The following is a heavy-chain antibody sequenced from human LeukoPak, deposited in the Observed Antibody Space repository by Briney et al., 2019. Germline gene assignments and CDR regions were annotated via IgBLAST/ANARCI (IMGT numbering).Heavy chain of an antibody. Sequence: GESLKISCKDSGYRFTSYWIGWVRQMPGKGLEWMGIMYPGDSDTRYSPSFQGQVTISADKSISTAYLQWSSLKASDTAMYYCARLYGSGSYYTYFDYWGQGTLVTVSS. CDR2: MYPGDSDT. D-gene: IGHD3-10*01. J-gene: IGHJ4*02. V-gene: IGHV5-51*01. CDR3: ARLYGSGSYYTYFDY. CDR1: GYRFTSYW.